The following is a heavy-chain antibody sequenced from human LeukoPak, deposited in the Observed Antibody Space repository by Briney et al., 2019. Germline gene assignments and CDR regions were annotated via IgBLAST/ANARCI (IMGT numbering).Heavy chain of an antibody. CDR2: IKQDGSEK. J-gene: IGHJ4*02. CDR3: AAGITMVRGVINDY. V-gene: IGHV3-7*01. Sequence: GGSLRLSCAASGFTFSSYWMSWVRQAPGKGLEWVANIKQDGSEKYYVDSVKGRFTISRDNAKNSLYLQMNSLRAEDTAVYYCAAGITMVRGVINDYWGQGTLVTVSS. CDR1: GFTFSSYW. D-gene: IGHD3-10*01.